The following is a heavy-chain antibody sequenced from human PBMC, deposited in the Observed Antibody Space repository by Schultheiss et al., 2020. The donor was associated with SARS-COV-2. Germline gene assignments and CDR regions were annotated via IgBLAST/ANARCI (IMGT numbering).Heavy chain of an antibody. Sequence: SETLSLTCTVSGGSISSGGYYWSWIRQHPGKGLECIGYIYYSGSTNYNPSLKSRVSISVDTSKNQFSLKLSSVTAADTAVYYCATVVAAKEGWFDPWGQGTLVTVSS. CDR3: ATVVAAKEGWFDP. CDR1: GGSISSGGYY. V-gene: IGHV4-61*08. CDR2: IYYSGST. J-gene: IGHJ5*02. D-gene: IGHD2-15*01.